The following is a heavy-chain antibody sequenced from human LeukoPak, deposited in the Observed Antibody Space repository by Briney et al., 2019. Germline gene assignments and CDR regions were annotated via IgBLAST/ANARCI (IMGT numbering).Heavy chain of an antibody. CDR2: INPNRGGT. J-gene: IGHJ4*02. CDR3: ARDDSSSQLFDY. V-gene: IGHV1-2*02. Sequence: ASVKVSCNASGYTFTGYYIYWVRQAPGQRLEYMGWINPNRGGTNSTQKFQGRVTMTRDTSISTAYMELSRLRSDDTAVYYCARDDSSSQLFDYWGQGTLVTVSS. CDR1: GYTFTGYY. D-gene: IGHD6-6*01.